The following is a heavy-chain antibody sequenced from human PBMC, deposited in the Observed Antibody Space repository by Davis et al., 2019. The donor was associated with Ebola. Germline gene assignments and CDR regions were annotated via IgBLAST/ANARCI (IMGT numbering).Heavy chain of an antibody. CDR2: MSFDGFSK. CDR3: VREGYSSGRAPAFDF. CDR1: GFTFTLSTSI. Sequence: PGGSLRLSCAVSGFTFTLSTSIMHWVRQTPGKGLDWVAGMSFDGFSKYYTDSVKGRFSISRDESKNMVYLHMNSLRVEDTVVYHCVREGYSSGRAPAFDFWGRGTLVAVSS. J-gene: IGHJ3*01. V-gene: IGHV3-30-3*01. D-gene: IGHD5-18*01.